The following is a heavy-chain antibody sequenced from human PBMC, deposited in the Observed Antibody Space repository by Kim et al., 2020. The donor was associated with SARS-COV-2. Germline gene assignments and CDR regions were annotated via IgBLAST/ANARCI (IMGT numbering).Heavy chain of an antibody. D-gene: IGHD1-7*01. Sequence: SETLSLTCTVSTGSVSSGGYYWSWLRQPPGKGLEWIGYIYYSGSTNYNPSLKSRVTVSLDTSKNQFSLKLSSVTAADTAVYYCAGATDWNYFVDYWGQGT. CDR3: AGATDWNYFVDY. J-gene: IGHJ4*02. CDR2: IYYSGST. CDR1: TGSVSSGGYY. V-gene: IGHV4-61*08.